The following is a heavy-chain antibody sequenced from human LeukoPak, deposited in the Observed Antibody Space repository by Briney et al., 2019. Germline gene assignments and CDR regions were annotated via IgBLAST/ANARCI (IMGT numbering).Heavy chain of an antibody. D-gene: IGHD6-13*01. CDR1: GFTFSSYG. CDR3: AKTGYSSSWYYYYYYMDV. V-gene: IGHV3-30*18. CDR2: ISYDGSNK. Sequence: AGGSLRLSCAASGFTFSSYGMHWVRQAPGKGLEWVAVISYDGSNKYYADSVKGRFTISRDNSKNTLYLQMNSLRAEDTAVYYCAKTGYSSSWYYYYYYMDVWGKGTTVTVSS. J-gene: IGHJ6*03.